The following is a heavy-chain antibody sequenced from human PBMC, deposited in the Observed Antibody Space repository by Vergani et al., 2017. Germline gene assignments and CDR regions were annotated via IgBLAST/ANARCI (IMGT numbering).Heavy chain of an antibody. V-gene: IGHV3-64*04. CDR1: GFTFSSYA. CDR3: ARDCSSTSCYWAIDY. J-gene: IGHJ4*02. D-gene: IGHD2-2*01. Sequence: VQLVESGGGLVQPGGSLRLSCSDSGFTFSSYAMHWVRQAPGKGLEYVSAISSTWGSTYYADSVQGRFTISRDNSKNTLYLQMNSLRAEYTAVYYCARDCSSTSCYWAIDYWGQGTLVTVSS. CDR2: ISSTWGST.